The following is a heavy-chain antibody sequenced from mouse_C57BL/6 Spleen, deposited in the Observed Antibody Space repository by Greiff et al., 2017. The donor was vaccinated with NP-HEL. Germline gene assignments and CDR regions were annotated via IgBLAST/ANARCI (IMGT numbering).Heavy chain of an antibody. CDR1: GLSLTSYG. CDR2: IWGGGST. Sequence: VQLKQSGPGLVAPSQSLSITCTVSGLSLTSYGVDWVRQPPGKGLEWLGVIWGGGSTNYNSALMSRLSISKDNSKSQVFLKMNSLQTDDTAMYYCAKLTMVTTGPYAMDYWGQGTSVTVSS. D-gene: IGHD2-2*01. V-gene: IGHV2-9*01. J-gene: IGHJ4*01. CDR3: AKLTMVTTGPYAMDY.